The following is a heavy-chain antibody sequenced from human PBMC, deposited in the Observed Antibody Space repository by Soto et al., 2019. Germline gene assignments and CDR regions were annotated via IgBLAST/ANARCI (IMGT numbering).Heavy chain of an antibody. J-gene: IGHJ5*02. CDR3: ARDGSLLAARPVWFDP. D-gene: IGHD6-6*01. Sequence: ASVKVSCKASGYTFTSYGISWVRQAPGQGLEWMGWISAYNGNTNYAQKLQGRVTMTTDTSTSTAYMELRSLRSDDTAVYYCARDGSLLAARPVWFDPWGQGXLVTVSS. CDR2: ISAYNGNT. V-gene: IGHV1-18*01. CDR1: GYTFTSYG.